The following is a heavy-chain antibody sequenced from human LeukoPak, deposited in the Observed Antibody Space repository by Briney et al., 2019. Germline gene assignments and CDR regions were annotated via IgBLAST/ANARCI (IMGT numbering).Heavy chain of an antibody. Sequence: GESLKISCKASEYSFTDHWIAWVRQMPGKGLEWMGIIYPGDSDTRYSPSFEGQVTISVDKSISIAYLQWSSLKASDTAIYYCARSGHGSGTGWFDPWGQGTLVTVSS. CDR2: IYPGDSDT. CDR3: ARSGHGSGTGWFDP. CDR1: EYSFTDHW. D-gene: IGHD3-10*01. V-gene: IGHV5-51*01. J-gene: IGHJ5*02.